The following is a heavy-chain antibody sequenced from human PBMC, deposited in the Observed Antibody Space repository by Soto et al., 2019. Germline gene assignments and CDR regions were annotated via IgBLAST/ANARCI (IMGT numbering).Heavy chain of an antibody. CDR3: ARDIVVVVAATVGDYYYGMDV. J-gene: IGHJ6*02. CDR2: ISAYNGNT. D-gene: IGHD2-15*01. Sequence: ASVKVSCKASGYTFTSYGISWVRQAPGQGLEWMGWISAYNGNTNYAQKLQGRVTMTTDTSTSTAYMELRSLRSDDTAVYYCARDIVVVVAATVGDYYYGMDVWGQGTTVTVSS. CDR1: GYTFTSYG. V-gene: IGHV1-18*01.